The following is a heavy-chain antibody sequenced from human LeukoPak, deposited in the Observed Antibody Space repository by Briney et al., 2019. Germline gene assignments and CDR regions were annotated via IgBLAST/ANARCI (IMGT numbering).Heavy chain of an antibody. Sequence: GGSLRLSCAASGFTFSDYYMSWIRQAPGKGLEWVSYISISGSTIYYAASVKGRFTISRDNAKNSLYLQMNSLRAEDTAVYYCASPYGDPVGGTYYFDYWGQGTLVTVSS. CDR3: ASPYGDPVGGTYYFDY. D-gene: IGHD4-17*01. CDR1: GFTFSDYY. J-gene: IGHJ4*02. CDR2: ISISGSTI. V-gene: IGHV3-11*01.